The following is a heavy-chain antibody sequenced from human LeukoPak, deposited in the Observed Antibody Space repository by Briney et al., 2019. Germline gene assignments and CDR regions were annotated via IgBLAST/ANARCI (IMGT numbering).Heavy chain of an antibody. J-gene: IGHJ4*02. D-gene: IGHD1-26*01. Sequence: ASVKVSCKVSGYTLTELSMHWVRQAPGKGLEWRGGFDPEDGETIYAQKFQGRVTMTEDTSTDTAYMELSSLRSEDTAVYYCASSFSGSYAPQDYWGQGTLVTVSS. CDR1: GYTLTELS. CDR2: FDPEDGET. CDR3: ASSFSGSYAPQDY. V-gene: IGHV1-24*01.